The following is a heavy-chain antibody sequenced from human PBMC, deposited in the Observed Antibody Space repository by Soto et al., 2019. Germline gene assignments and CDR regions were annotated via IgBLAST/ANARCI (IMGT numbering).Heavy chain of an antibody. Sequence: QVLLVQSGAEVMKPGSSVKVSCKASGGTFSNTAFIWVRQAPGQGLEWMGGIIPLFGTPNYAQKFQGRLMISADESVSEAYMELNTLTSEDTAVYYCATPAEGLDTAMLKGLAHWGQGTLLTVSS. J-gene: IGHJ4*02. CDR1: GGTFSNTA. CDR3: ATPAEGLDTAMLKGLAH. V-gene: IGHV1-69*01. D-gene: IGHD5-18*01. CDR2: IIPLFGTP.